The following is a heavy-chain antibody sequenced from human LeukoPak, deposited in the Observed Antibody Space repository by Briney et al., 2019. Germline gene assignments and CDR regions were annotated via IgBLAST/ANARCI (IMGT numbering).Heavy chain of an antibody. CDR1: GFTFSSYW. Sequence: GGSLRLSCAASGFTFSSYWMHWVRQAPGKGLVWVSRINSDGSSTSYADSVKGRFTISRDNAKKTLYLQMNSLRAEDTAVYYCARPYDILTPNWFDPWGQGTLVTVSS. CDR2: INSDGSST. D-gene: IGHD3-9*01. J-gene: IGHJ5*02. V-gene: IGHV3-74*01. CDR3: ARPYDILTPNWFDP.